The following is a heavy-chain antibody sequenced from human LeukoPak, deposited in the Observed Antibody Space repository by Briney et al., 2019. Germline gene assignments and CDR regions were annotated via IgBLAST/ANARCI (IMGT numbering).Heavy chain of an antibody. J-gene: IGHJ5*02. CDR2: ISAYNCNT. D-gene: IGHD1-1*01. V-gene: IGHV1-18*01. Sequence: ASVKVSCKASGYTFTSYGISWVRQAPGQGLEWMGWISAYNCNTNYAQKLQGGVTMTTDTSTSTAYMELRSLRSDDTAVYYCARDGPYNWNDVRWFDPWGQGTLVTVSS. CDR3: ARDGPYNWNDVRWFDP. CDR1: GYTFTSYG.